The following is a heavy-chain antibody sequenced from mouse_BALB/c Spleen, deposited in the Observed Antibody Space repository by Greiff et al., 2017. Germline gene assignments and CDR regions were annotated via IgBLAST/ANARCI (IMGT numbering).Heavy chain of an antibody. CDR2: ISSGSSTI. J-gene: IGHJ2*01. Sequence: EVQLVESGGGLVQPGGSRKLSCAASGFTFSSFGMHWVRQAPEKGLEWVAYISSGSSTIYYADTVKGRFTISRDNPKNTLFLQMTSLRSEDTAMYYCARDDGSPDYWGQGTTLTVSS. CDR1: GFTFSSFG. V-gene: IGHV5-17*02. CDR3: ARDDGSPDY. D-gene: IGHD1-1*01.